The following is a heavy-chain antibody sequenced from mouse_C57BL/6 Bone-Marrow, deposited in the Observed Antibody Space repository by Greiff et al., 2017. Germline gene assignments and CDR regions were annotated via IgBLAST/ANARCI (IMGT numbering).Heavy chain of an antibody. Sequence: EVKLVESGGGLVKPGGSLKLSCAASGFTFSSYAMSWVRQTPEKRLEWVATISAGGSYTYYPDNVKGRFTISRDNAKINLYLQMSHLKSENTAMYYCARGWTMDYWGQGTSVTVSS. CDR1: GFTFSSYA. J-gene: IGHJ4*01. CDR3: ARGWTMDY. V-gene: IGHV5-4*03. CDR2: ISAGGSYT.